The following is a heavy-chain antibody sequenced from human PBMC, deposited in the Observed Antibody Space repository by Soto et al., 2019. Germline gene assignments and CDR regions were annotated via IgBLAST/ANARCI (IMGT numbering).Heavy chain of an antibody. CDR2: ISYDGSNK. V-gene: IGHV3-30-3*01. Sequence: GGSLRLSCAASGFTFSSYAMHWVRQAPGKGLEWVAVISYDGSNKYYADSVKGRFTISRDNSKNTLYLQMNSLRAEDTAVYYCARDSPASSSDYYGSGMSAFDIWGQGTMVTVSS. J-gene: IGHJ3*02. D-gene: IGHD3-10*01. CDR1: GFTFSSYA. CDR3: ARDSPASSSDYYGSGMSAFDI.